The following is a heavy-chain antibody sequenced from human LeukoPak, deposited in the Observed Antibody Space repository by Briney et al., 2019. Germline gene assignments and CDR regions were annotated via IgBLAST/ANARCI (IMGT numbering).Heavy chain of an antibody. Sequence: SETLSLTCTVSGGSLSNYYWNWIRQPAGKGLEWIGRVHSTGATHFNPAFASRLTMSEDPSTNQFSLKLRSMTAADTAIYFCARGDTSGATYFDYWGRGTLVTVSS. D-gene: IGHD1-26*01. CDR1: GGSLSNYY. CDR3: ARGDTSGATYFDY. J-gene: IGHJ4*02. CDR2: VHSTGAT. V-gene: IGHV4-4*07.